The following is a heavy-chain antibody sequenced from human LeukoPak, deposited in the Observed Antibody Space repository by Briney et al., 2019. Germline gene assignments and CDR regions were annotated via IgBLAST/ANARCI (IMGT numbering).Heavy chain of an antibody. D-gene: IGHD6-19*01. Sequence: GGSLRLSCAASGFTFSSYAMNWVRQAPGKGLEWVSSISSTGSCMSYADSVKGRFTISRDNAKNSLYLQVSSLRAEDTAVYYCARDVAAGAFDYWGQGTLVTVS. V-gene: IGHV3-21*01. CDR3: ARDVAAGAFDY. CDR1: GFTFSSYA. CDR2: ISSTGSCM. J-gene: IGHJ4*02.